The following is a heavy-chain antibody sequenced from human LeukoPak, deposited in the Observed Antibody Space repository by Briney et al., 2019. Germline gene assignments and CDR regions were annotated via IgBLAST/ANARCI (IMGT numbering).Heavy chain of an antibody. CDR1: GFTFSSYA. Sequence: GGSLRLSCAASGFTFSSYAMSWVRQAPGKGLEWVSGISGSGDNTNYADSVKGRFTISRDNSKNTLYVQVNSLGTEDTAAYYCAKGSYYDSSGSFYFDYWGQGTLVTVSS. CDR2: ISGSGDNT. J-gene: IGHJ4*02. D-gene: IGHD3-22*01. V-gene: IGHV3-23*01. CDR3: AKGSYYDSSGSFYFDY.